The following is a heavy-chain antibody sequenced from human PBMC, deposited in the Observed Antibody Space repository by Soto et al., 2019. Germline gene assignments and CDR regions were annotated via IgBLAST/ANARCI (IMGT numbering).Heavy chain of an antibody. J-gene: IGHJ4*02. CDR2: ISDTGSGT. D-gene: IGHD2-15*01. Sequence: GGSLRLSCAASGLTFNSNAMSWVRKEPGKGLEWVSVISDTGSGTYYADSAKGRFTISRDNSKNTLYMQMNSLRAEDTAVYYCVKGDTGSCYSGLDYWGQGILVTVSS. CDR3: VKGDTGSCYSGLDY. CDR1: GLTFNSNA. V-gene: IGHV3-23*01.